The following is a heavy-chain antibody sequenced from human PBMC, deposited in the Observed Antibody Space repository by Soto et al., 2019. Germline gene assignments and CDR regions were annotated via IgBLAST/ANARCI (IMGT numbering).Heavy chain of an antibody. Sequence: QLQLQESGPGLVKPSETLSLTCTVSGGSISSSSYYWGWIRQPPGKGLEWIGSIYYSGSTYYNPSLKSWVNITVDTSKNQFPLELSSETAADTAVYYCARPGLLGDYYYGMDVWGQGTTVTVSS. V-gene: IGHV4-39*01. D-gene: IGHD1-26*01. CDR1: GGSISSSSYY. CDR2: IYYSGST. J-gene: IGHJ6*02. CDR3: ARPGLLGDYYYGMDV.